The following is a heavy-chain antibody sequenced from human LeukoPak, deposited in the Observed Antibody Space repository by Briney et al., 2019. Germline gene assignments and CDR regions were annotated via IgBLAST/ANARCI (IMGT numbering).Heavy chain of an antibody. CDR2: ISGSGGST. J-gene: IGHJ4*02. V-gene: IGHV3-23*01. Sequence: GGSLRLSCAASGFTFSSYAMSWVRQAPGKGLEWVSAISGSGGSTYYADSVKGRFTISRDNSKNTLYPQMNSLRAEDTAVYYCARHVDTAMAYYFDYWGQGTLVTVSS. CDR3: ARHVDTAMAYYFDY. D-gene: IGHD5-18*01. CDR1: GFTFSSYA.